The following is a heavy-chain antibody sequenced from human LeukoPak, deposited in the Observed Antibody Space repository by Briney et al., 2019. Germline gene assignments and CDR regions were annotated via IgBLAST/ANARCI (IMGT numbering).Heavy chain of an antibody. CDR2: ISSSGTTI. J-gene: IGHJ4*02. CDR3: ARWGRDLYYFDY. D-gene: IGHD3-16*01. Sequence: GGSLRLSCAASGFTFSSYSMNWVRQAPGKGLEWVSYISSSGTTIYYADSVKGRFTISRDNAKKSLYLQMNSLRAEDTAVYYCARWGRDLYYFDYWGQGTLVTVSS. V-gene: IGHV3-48*04. CDR1: GFTFSSYS.